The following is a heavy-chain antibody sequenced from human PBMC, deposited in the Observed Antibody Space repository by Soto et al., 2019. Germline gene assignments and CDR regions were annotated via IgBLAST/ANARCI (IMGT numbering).Heavy chain of an antibody. CDR3: ATSRTGDYGDYPPCYFHL. CDR2: ISAYNGNT. CDR1: GYTFTSYG. J-gene: IGHJ2*01. Sequence: QVQLVQSGAEVKKPGASVKVSCKASGYTFTSYGISWVRQAPGQGLEWMGWISAYNGNTNYAPKLQGRVTMTTDTSTSTAYMELRSLRSDDTAVYYCATSRTGDYGDYPPCYFHLWGRGTLVTVSS. D-gene: IGHD4-17*01. V-gene: IGHV1-18*01.